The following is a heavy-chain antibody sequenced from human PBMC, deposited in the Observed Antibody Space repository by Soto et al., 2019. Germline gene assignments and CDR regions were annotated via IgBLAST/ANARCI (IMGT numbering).Heavy chain of an antibody. V-gene: IGHV1-69*13. D-gene: IGHD2-15*01. CDR3: ARDRAPRGWSYLDL. J-gene: IGHJ4*02. CDR1: GGSFSDYA. CDR2: IIPIFGTP. Sequence: ASVKVSCKAFGGSFSDYAISWVRQAPGQGLEWMGGIIPIFGTPNYAQKFQDRVTFTAHESTNTAYMELSRLTPEDTAVYYCARDRAPRGWSYLDLWGQGTQVTVSS.